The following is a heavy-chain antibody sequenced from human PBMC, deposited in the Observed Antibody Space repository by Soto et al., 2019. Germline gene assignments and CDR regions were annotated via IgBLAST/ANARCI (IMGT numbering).Heavy chain of an antibody. D-gene: IGHD2-2*01. CDR3: ARDLCYCSSTSCYVRPDY. CDR2: ISAYNGNT. Sequence: GASVKVSCKASGYTFTSYGISWVRQAPGQGLEWMGWISAYNGNTNYAQKLQGRVTMTTDTSTSTAYMELRSLRSDDTAVYYCARDLCYCSSTSCYVRPDYWGQGTLVTVS. J-gene: IGHJ4*02. CDR1: GYTFTSYG. V-gene: IGHV1-18*01.